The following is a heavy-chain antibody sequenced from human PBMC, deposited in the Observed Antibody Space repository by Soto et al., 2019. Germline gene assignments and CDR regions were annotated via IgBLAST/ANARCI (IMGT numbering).Heavy chain of an antibody. CDR1: GYSFTSYW. D-gene: IGHD3-3*01. J-gene: IGHJ6*02. CDR3: ATHPGGGYDFWSGIPPYYSGMDV. Sequence: GESLKISCKGSGYSFTSYWISWVRQMPGKGLEWMGRIDPSDSYTNYSPSFQGHVTISADKSISTAYLQWSSLKASDTAMYYCATHPGGGYDFWSGIPPYYSGMDVWGQGTTVTVSS. CDR2: IDPSDSYT. V-gene: IGHV5-10-1*01.